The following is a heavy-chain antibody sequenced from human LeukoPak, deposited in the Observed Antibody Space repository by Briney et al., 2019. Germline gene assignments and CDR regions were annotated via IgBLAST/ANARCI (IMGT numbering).Heavy chain of an antibody. CDR2: INYSGNT. CDR1: GGSISSSSYY. Sequence: SETLSLTCSVSGGSISSSSYYWGWIRQPPGKGLEWIGSINYSGNTYYNPSLKSRVTISVDTSKNQFSLKLRSVTAADTAVYYCASPSSSSSTYDYWGQGTLVTVSS. D-gene: IGHD6-6*01. CDR3: ASPSSSSSTYDY. V-gene: IGHV4-39*01. J-gene: IGHJ4*02.